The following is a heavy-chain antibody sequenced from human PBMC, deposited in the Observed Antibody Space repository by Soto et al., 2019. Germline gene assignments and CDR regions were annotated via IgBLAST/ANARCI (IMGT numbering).Heavy chain of an antibody. V-gene: IGHV4-34*01. J-gene: IGHJ6*02. CDR1: GGSFSGYY. D-gene: IGHD6-13*01. Sequence: SETLSLTCAVYGGSFSGYYWSWIRQPPGKGLEWIGEINHSGSTNYNPSLKSRVTISVDTSKNQFSLKLSSVTAADTAVYYCARWAAAGTDYYYGMDVWGQGTTVT. CDR3: ARWAAAGTDYYYGMDV. CDR2: INHSGST.